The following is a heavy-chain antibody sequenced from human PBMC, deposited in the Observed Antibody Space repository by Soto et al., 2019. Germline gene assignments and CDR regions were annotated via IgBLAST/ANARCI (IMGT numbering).Heavy chain of an antibody. CDR3: AALRGYSFAAGHFRDI. CDR2: IYTSGST. J-gene: IGHJ4*02. V-gene: IGHV4-4*07. Sequence: SETLSLTCTVSGGSISSYYWSWIRQPAGKGLEWIGRIYTSGSTNYNPSLKSRVTISVDTSENRFSLRLRSVTAADTAVYYCAALRGYSFAAGHFRDIWGQGNLVTVSS. D-gene: IGHD2-21*01. CDR1: GGSISSYY.